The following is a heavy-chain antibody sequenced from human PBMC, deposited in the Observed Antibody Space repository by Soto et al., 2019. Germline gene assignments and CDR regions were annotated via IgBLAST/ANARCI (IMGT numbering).Heavy chain of an antibody. J-gene: IGHJ4*02. CDR1: GGSLRNSV. Sequence: QVQLVQSGAEVKKPGSSVKVSCTASGGSLRNSVISWVRQAPAQRLEWMGGVIPILGTANYAQKFQGRVTMDAEEAHSTAYMDLSSLSPDDTAVYYCARLGHPGHWGPGTLVIVSS. CDR3: ARLGHPGH. CDR2: VIPILGTA. V-gene: IGHV1-69*01.